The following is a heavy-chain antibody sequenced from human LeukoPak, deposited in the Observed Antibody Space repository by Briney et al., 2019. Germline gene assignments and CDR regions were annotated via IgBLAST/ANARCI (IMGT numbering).Heavy chain of an antibody. J-gene: IGHJ5*02. V-gene: IGHV3-74*01. CDR2: INSDGSAI. CDR3: ARASDPWLQLT. CDR1: GFTFSSYW. Sequence: GGSLRLSCAASGFTFSSYWMHWVRQAPGKGLVWVSRINSDGSAITYADSVKGRFTISRDNAKNTLYLQMNSLRAEDTAVYYCARASDPWLQLTWGQGTLVTVSA. D-gene: IGHD5-24*01.